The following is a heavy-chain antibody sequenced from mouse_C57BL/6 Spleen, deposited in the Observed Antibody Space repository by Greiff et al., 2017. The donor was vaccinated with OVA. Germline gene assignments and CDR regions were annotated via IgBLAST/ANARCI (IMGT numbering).Heavy chain of an antibody. CDR2: IYPGSGST. CDR1: GYTFTSYW. D-gene: IGHD1-1*01. Sequence: QVHVKQPGAELVKPGASVKMSCKASGYTFTSYWITWVKQRPGQGLEWIGDIYPGSGSTNYNEKFKSKATLTVDTSSSTAYMQLSSLTSEDSAVYYCASYDGRGDSMDYWGQGTSVTVSS. CDR3: ASYDGRGDSMDY. V-gene: IGHV1-55*01. J-gene: IGHJ4*01.